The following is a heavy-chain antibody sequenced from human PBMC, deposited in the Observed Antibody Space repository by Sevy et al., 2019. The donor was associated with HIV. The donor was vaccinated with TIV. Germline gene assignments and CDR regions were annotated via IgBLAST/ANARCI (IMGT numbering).Heavy chain of an antibody. CDR2: FDPEDDET. CDR1: GYTLTDLS. CDR3: ATTREYYSDNSGYFDY. J-gene: IGHJ4*02. V-gene: IGHV1-24*01. D-gene: IGHD3-22*01. Sequence: ASVKVSCKVSGYTLTDLSIHWVRQAPGKGLEWMGRFDPEDDETIYAQKFQGRFTMTEDTSRHTAYMELNSLRSEDTAVYYCATTREYYSDNSGYFDYWGQGTLVTVSS.